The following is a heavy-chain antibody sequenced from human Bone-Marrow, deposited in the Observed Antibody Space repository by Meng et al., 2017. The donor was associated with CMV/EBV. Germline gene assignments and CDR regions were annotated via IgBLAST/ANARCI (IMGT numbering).Heavy chain of an antibody. Sequence: GGSLRLSCKGSGYSFTSYWIGWVRQMPGKGLEWMGIIYPGDSDTRYSPSFQGQVTISADKSISTAYLQWSSLKASDTAMYYCARRVLPSGYDYWGQGTLVTVSS. D-gene: IGHD5-12*01. CDR2: IYPGDSDT. CDR3: ARRVLPSGYDY. J-gene: IGHJ4*02. V-gene: IGHV5-51*01. CDR1: GYSFTSYW.